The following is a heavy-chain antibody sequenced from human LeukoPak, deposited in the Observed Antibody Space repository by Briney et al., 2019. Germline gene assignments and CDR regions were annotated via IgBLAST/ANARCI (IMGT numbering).Heavy chain of an antibody. CDR3: VREASGVSSSAFDV. D-gene: IGHD1-26*01. CDR1: EFTFSTYC. Sequence: GGSLRLSCAASEFTFSTYCMHWVRQAPGKGLVWVSRIDSNGTNTDYADSVKGRFTISRDNAKNTLYMQMNSLRVDDTAVYYCVREASGVSSSAFDVWGQGTMVTVSS. J-gene: IGHJ3*01. CDR2: IDSNGTNT. V-gene: IGHV3-74*01.